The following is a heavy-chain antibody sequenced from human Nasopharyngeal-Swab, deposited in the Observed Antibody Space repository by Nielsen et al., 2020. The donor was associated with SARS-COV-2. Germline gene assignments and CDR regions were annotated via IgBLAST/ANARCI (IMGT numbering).Heavy chain of an antibody. J-gene: IGHJ6*02. V-gene: IGHV5-51*01. Sequence: GESLKISCTGSGCSFTSYWIAWVRQMPGKGLEWMGIIYPRDSDTRYSPSFQGQANISADKSINTAYLQWSSLKASDTAMYYCVRPEGVATSFKYYFQYGMDVWGQGTMVTVPS. CDR2: IYPRDSDT. D-gene: IGHD5-12*01. CDR3: VRPEGVATSFKYYFQYGMDV. CDR1: GCSFTSYW.